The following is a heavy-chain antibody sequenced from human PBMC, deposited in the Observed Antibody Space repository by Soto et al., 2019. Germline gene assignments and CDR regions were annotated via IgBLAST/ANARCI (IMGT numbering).Heavy chain of an antibody. CDR2: ISGSGAST. J-gene: IGHJ6*03. Sequence: GGSLRLSCAASGFTFSTYAMTWVRQAPGKGLEWVSAISGSGASTFYADSVKGRFTISRDNSKNTLYLQMNTLSAEDTAVYYCARRPKTVDYSYYMEVWGKGTTVTVSS. V-gene: IGHV3-23*01. CDR1: GFTFSTYA. CDR3: ARRPKTVDYSYYMEV.